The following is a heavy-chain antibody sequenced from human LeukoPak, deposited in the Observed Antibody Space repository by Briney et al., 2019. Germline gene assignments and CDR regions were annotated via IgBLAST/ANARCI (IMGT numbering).Heavy chain of an antibody. V-gene: IGHV1-69*04. CDR2: IIPIPGIA. CDR1: GCTFSSYA. J-gene: IGHJ4*02. Sequence: SVNVSFKASGCTFSSYAISWVRQAPGQGLVWMGRIIPIPGIANFAQRFQGRATITADKSTSTAYVELSSLRSEDTAVYYCARDPSDYYDSSGYYLKYWGQGTLVTVSS. CDR3: ARDPSDYYDSSGYYLKY. D-gene: IGHD3-22*01.